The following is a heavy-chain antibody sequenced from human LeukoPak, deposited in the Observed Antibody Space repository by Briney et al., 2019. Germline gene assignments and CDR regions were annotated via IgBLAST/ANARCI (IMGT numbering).Heavy chain of an antibody. CDR3: ARDSYGSESFDH. Sequence: GGSLRLSCAASGFTVSSNYMSWVRQAPGKGLEWVSVIYSGGSTYYADSVKGRFTISRDNSKNTLYLQMNSLRAEDTAVYYCARDSYGSESFDHWGQGTLVTVSS. V-gene: IGHV3-53*01. D-gene: IGHD3-10*01. J-gene: IGHJ4*02. CDR2: IYSGGST. CDR1: GFTVSSNY.